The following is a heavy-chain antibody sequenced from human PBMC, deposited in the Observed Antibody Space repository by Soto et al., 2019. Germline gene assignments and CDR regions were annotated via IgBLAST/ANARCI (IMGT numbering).Heavy chain of an antibody. D-gene: IGHD6-19*01. J-gene: IGHJ4*02. CDR1: GGSISSYY. CDR3: ARDSSGWHFDY. V-gene: IGHV4-59*08. CDR2: IYYRGST. Sequence: QVQLQESGPGLVKPSETLSLTCTVSGGSISSYYWSWIRQPPGKGLKWIGYIYYRGSTNYNPSLKSLANISVDTSKKQFSQKLSSVTAADTAVYYCARDSSGWHFDYWGQGTLVPVSS.